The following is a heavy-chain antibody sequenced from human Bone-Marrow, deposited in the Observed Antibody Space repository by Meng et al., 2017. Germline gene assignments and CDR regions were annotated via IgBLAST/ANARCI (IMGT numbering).Heavy chain of an antibody. Sequence: GGSLRLSCAASGFIFSSYEMNWVRQAPGKGLEWVSYISTSGSTIYYADSVKGRFTISRDNANNSLYLQMNSLRAEDMAVYYCARDHTSSWYVGSLDYWGQGTLVTVSS. J-gene: IGHJ4*02. D-gene: IGHD6-13*01. CDR1: GFIFSSYE. V-gene: IGHV3-48*03. CDR3: ARDHTSSWYVGSLDY. CDR2: ISTSGSTI.